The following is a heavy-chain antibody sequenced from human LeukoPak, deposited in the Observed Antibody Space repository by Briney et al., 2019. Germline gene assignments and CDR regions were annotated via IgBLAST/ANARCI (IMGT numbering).Heavy chain of an antibody. V-gene: IGHV3-23*01. J-gene: IGHJ4*02. Sequence: TGGSLRLSCTAFGFTFTNYAMAWVRQAPGKGLEWVSEISGGGDSTYYAESVKGRFSISRDNSKNTLSLQMHSLRAEDTAIYYCAKDLHGTVPDYFDSWGRGTLVTVSS. D-gene: IGHD4-17*01. CDR1: GFTFTNYA. CDR3: AKDLHGTVPDYFDS. CDR2: ISGGGDST.